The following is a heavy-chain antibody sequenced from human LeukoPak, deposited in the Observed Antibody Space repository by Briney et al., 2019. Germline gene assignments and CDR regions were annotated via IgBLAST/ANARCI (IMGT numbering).Heavy chain of an antibody. CDR2: ISGSGYST. D-gene: IGHD1-26*01. CDR3: ARALRIYYYFDY. J-gene: IGHJ4*02. Sequence: PGGSLRLSCAASGFTFSHYGMSWVRQAPGKGLEWVSAISGSGYSTYYADSVKGRFTISRDNSKNTLYLQMNSLRAEDTAVYYCARALRIYYYFDYWGQGTLVTVSS. CDR1: GFTFSHYG. V-gene: IGHV3-23*01.